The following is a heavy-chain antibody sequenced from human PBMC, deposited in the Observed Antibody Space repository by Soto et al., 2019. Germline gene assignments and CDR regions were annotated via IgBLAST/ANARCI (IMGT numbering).Heavy chain of an antibody. CDR2: IIPIFGTA. CDR3: ARDPRYCSGGSCSKYYYYYGMTS. Sequence: SVKVSCKASGGTFSSYAISWVRQAPGQGLEWMGGIIPIFGTANYAQKFQGRVTITADESTSTAYMELSSLRSEDTAVYYCARDPRYCSGGSCSKYYYYYGMTSGAKGPRAPSP. V-gene: IGHV1-69*13. D-gene: IGHD2-15*01. CDR1: GGTFSSYA. J-gene: IGHJ6*02.